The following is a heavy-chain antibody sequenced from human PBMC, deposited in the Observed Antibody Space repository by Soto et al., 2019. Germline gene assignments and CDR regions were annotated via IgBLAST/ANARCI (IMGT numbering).Heavy chain of an antibody. Sequence: TLSLTCSFSGGSISSVGHYWTWIRQQPGKGLEWIGYIYYSGSTDYNPSLKSRVTISVDRSKNQFSLNLSSVTAADTAIYYCTRESGGYDSSTRYGLDVWGQGTTVTVSS. V-gene: IGHV4-31*03. D-gene: IGHD6-25*01. CDR1: GGSISSVGHY. CDR2: IYYSGST. J-gene: IGHJ6*02. CDR3: TRESGGYDSSTRYGLDV.